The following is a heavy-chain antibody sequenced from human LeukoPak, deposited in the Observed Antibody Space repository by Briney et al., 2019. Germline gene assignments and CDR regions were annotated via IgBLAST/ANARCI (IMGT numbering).Heavy chain of an antibody. CDR3: ARDPSNSSGRSEYLDS. V-gene: IGHV1-18*01. Sequence: GASVSVSFTSSGYTFTHHSISWVRQAPGQGLEWMGWISYYNGDTNYAENFRGRFTMSTDTSTTTAYMELRSLGSDDTAVYYCARDPSNSSGRSEYLDSWGQGTLVTVSS. CDR1: GYTFTHHS. D-gene: IGHD6-19*01. CDR2: ISYYNGDT. J-gene: IGHJ4*02.